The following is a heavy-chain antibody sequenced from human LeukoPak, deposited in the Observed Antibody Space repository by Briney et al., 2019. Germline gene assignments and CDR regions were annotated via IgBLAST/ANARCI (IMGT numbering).Heavy chain of an antibody. Sequence: SETLSLTCTVSGASISDSDFFWAWVRQPPGKGLEWIGNIYFSGTTYYNPSLKSRVSVSMDTSKKQFSLKLRSMTAADTAVYYCARCTSTSCYNFDYWGQGSLVTVSS. CDR3: ARCTSTSCYNFDY. CDR2: IYFSGTT. D-gene: IGHD2-2*02. V-gene: IGHV4-39*01. J-gene: IGHJ4*02. CDR1: GASISDSDFF.